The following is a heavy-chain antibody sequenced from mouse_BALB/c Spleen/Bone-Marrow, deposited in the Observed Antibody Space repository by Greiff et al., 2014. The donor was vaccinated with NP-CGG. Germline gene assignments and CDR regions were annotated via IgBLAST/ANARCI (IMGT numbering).Heavy chain of an antibody. D-gene: IGHD2-4*01. J-gene: IGHJ3*01. V-gene: IGHV1-9*01. CDR3: ARYYDYAWFAY. CDR1: GYTFSSYW. Sequence: VNLVESGTELMKPGASVKISCKATGYTFSSYWIEWVKQRPGHGLEWIGEILPGSGNTNYNENFKGKATFTADTSSNTAYMQLSSLTSEDSAVYYCARYYDYAWFAYWGQGTLDTVSA. CDR2: ILPGSGNT.